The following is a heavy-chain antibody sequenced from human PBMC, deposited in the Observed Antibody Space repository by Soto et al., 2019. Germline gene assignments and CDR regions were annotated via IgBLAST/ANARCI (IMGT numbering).Heavy chain of an antibody. CDR1: GGSFSGYY. V-gene: IGHV4-34*01. Sequence: PSETLSLTCAVYGGSFSGYYWSWIRQPPGKGLEWIGEINHSGSTNYNPSLKSRVTISVDTSKNQFSLKLSSVTAADTAVYYCARVGRFLSWFDPCCQGTLVTVST. CDR2: INHSGST. D-gene: IGHD3-10*01. CDR3: ARVGRFLSWFDP. J-gene: IGHJ5*02.